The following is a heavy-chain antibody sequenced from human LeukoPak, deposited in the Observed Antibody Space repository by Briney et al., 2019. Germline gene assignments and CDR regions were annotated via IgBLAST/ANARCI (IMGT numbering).Heavy chain of an antibody. D-gene: IGHD3-22*01. CDR3: ARGRNYYDSSGYGN. V-gene: IGHV1-69*13. CDR2: IIPIFGTA. J-gene: IGHJ4*02. CDR1: GYTFTGYY. Sequence: SVKVSCKASGYTFTGYYMHWVRQAPGQGLEWVGGIIPIFGTANYAQKFQGRVTITADESTSTAYMELNSLRSEDTAVYYCARGRNYYDSSGYGNWGQGTLVTVSS.